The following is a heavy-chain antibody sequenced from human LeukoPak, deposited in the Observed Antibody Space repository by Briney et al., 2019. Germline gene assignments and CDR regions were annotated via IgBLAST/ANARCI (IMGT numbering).Heavy chain of an antibody. CDR1: GGSISSGSYY. V-gene: IGHV4-61*02. J-gene: IGHJ4*02. D-gene: IGHD3-10*01. CDR2: IYTSGST. Sequence: PSETLSLTCTVSGGSISSGSYYWRWNRQPAGKGLEWIGRIYTSGSTNYNPPLKSRVTISVDTSKNQFSLKLSSVTAADTAVYYCARSGSGSGSYYRVFYFDYWGQGTLVTVSS. CDR3: ARSGSGSGSYYRVFYFDY.